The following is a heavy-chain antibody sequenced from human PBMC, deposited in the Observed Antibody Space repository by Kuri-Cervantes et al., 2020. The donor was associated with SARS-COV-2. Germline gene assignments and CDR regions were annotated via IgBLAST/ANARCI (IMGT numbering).Heavy chain of an antibody. CDR1: GYTFTTYY. V-gene: IGHV1-46*03. Sequence: ASVKVSCKASGYTFTTYYMHWVRQAPGQGLEWMGMINPSGGSTSYAQKFQGRVTMTRDTSTSTVYMQLSSLRSEDTAVYYCARGGIGPAASDAFDIWGQGTRVTVSS. D-gene: IGHD2-2*01. J-gene: IGHJ3*02. CDR2: INPSGGST. CDR3: ARGGIGPAASDAFDI.